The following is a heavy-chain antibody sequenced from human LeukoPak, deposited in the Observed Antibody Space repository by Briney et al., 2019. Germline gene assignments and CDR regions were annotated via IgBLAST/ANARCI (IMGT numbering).Heavy chain of an antibody. CDR2: IYYSGST. V-gene: IGHV4-39*01. Sequence: SETLPLTCTVSGYSISSSTYYWGWIRQPPGKGLEWIGSIYYSGSTYYNPSLKSRVTISVDTSKNQFSLKLSSVTAADTAVYYCARHSRGVTSGPAFDIWGQGTMVTVSS. D-gene: IGHD2-15*01. CDR1: GYSISSSTYY. J-gene: IGHJ3*02. CDR3: ARHSRGVTSGPAFDI.